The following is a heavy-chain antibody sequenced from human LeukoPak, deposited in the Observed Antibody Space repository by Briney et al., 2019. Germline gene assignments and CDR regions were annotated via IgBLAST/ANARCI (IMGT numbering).Heavy chain of an antibody. V-gene: IGHV1-3*01. Sequence: ASVKVSCKASGYTLTSYAMHWVRQAPGQRLEWMGWINAGNGNTKYSQKFQGRVTIARDTSASTAYLELSSLRSEDTAVYYCAKRGYYDSSGYGYYYGMDVWGQGTTVTVSS. CDR1: GYTLTSYA. J-gene: IGHJ6*02. CDR3: AKRGYYDSSGYGYYYGMDV. CDR2: INAGNGNT. D-gene: IGHD3-22*01.